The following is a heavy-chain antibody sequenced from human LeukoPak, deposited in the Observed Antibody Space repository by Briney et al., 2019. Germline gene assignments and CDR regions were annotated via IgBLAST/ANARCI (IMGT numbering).Heavy chain of an antibody. CDR3: VKITSVTGGDC. CDR1: GFTFSAYA. V-gene: IGHV3-64D*09. D-gene: IGHD1-1*01. CDR2: ISNNGGSS. Sequence: GGSLRLSCSASGFTFSAYAMYWVRQAPGKGLEYVSGISNNGGSSFYADSVKGRFTISRDNSKNTLYLQMSSLRAEDTAIYYCVKITSVTGGDCWGQGTRLTVSS. J-gene: IGHJ4*02.